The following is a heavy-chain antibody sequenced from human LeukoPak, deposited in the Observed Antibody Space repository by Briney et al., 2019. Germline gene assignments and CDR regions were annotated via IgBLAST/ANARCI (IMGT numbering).Heavy chain of an antibody. CDR1: GYSFTGHY. CDR3: ARAYVWGSYKDAFDI. J-gene: IGHJ3*02. CDR2: INPRGTST. Sequence: ASVKVSCKASGYSFTGHYMHWVRQAPGQGLEWMGVINPRGTSTIYAEKFQGRIIMTRDLSTTTDYMELSSLKSDDTAVYYCARAYVWGSYKDAFDIWGQGTMVTVSS. D-gene: IGHD3-16*01. V-gene: IGHV1-46*01.